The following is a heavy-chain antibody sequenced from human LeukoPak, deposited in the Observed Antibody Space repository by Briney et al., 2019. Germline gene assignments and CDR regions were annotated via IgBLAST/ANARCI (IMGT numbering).Heavy chain of an antibody. J-gene: IGHJ6*03. CDR2: INPNSGGT. V-gene: IGHV1-2*06. CDR3: ARDLGSSCYYIYYYYYMDV. Sequence: ASVKVSCKASGYTFTGYYMHWVRQAPGQGLEWMGRINPNSGGTNYAQKFHGRVTMTRDTSISTAYMELSRLRSDDTAVYYCARDLGSSCYYIYYYYYMDVWGKGTTVTVSS. CDR1: GYTFTGYY. D-gene: IGHD3-22*01.